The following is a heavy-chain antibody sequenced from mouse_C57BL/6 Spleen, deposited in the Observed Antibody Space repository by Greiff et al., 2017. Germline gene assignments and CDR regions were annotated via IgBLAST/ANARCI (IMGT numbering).Heavy chain of an antibody. J-gene: IGHJ1*03. CDR3: ARGYGSSHWYFDV. CDR1: GFTFSDYG. D-gene: IGHD1-1*01. Sequence: EVNLVESGGGLVKPGGSLKLSCAASGFTFSDYGMHWVRQAPEKGLEWVAYISSGSSTIYYADTVKGRFTISRDNAKNTLFLQMTSLRSEDTAMYYCARGYGSSHWYFDVWGTGTTVTVSS. V-gene: IGHV5-17*01. CDR2: ISSGSSTI.